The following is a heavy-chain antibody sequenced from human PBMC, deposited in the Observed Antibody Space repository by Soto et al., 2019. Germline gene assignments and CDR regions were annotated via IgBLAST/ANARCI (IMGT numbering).Heavy chain of an antibody. CDR2: IWYDGSNK. J-gene: IGHJ4*02. CDR3: ARDACGGDCYGDY. D-gene: IGHD2-21*02. CDR1: GFTFSSYG. Sequence: QVQLVESGGGVVQPGRSLRLSCAASGFTFSSYGMHWVRQAPGKGLEWVAVIWYDGSNKYYADSVKGRFTISRDNSKNTLYLQMNSLRAEDTAVYYCARDACGGDCYGDYWGQGTLVTVSS. V-gene: IGHV3-33*01.